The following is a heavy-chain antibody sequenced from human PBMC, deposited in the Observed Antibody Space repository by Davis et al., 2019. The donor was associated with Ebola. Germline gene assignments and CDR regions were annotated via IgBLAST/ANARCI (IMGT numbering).Heavy chain of an antibody. CDR1: SGSFSGYY. V-gene: IGHV4-34*01. Sequence: SETLFLTCAVYSGSFSGYYWSWIRQPPGKGLEWIGEINHGASTNYNPSLKSRVTISADTSYNQFSLKLSSVTVADTAVYYCARLRGGNPGYWGQGTLVTVSS. D-gene: IGHD4-23*01. CDR3: ARLRGGNPGY. J-gene: IGHJ4*02. CDR2: INHGAST.